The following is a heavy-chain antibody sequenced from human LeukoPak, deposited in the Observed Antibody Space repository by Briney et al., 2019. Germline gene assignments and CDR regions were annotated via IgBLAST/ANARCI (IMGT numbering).Heavy chain of an antibody. V-gene: IGHV3-48*03. J-gene: IGHJ5*02. CDR2: ISDSGKTK. CDR1: GFTFSSSE. D-gene: IGHD5-12*01. Sequence: GGSLRLSGAASGFTFSSSEMNWVRQAPGKGLEWVSYISDSGKTKYYADSVKGRFTISRDNAKNSLYLQMNSLRAEDTAVYYCARDYSGWSLDPWGQGTLVTVSS. CDR3: ARDYSGWSLDP.